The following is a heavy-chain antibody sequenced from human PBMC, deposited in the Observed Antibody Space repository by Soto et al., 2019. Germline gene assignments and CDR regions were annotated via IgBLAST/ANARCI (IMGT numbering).Heavy chain of an antibody. D-gene: IGHD3-22*01. V-gene: IGHV1-69*13. Sequence: SVKVSCKASGGTFSSYAISWVRQAPGQGLEWMGGIIPIFGTANYAQKFQGRVTITADESTSTAYMELSSLRSEDTAVYYCALTSYYDNNDLYGGAFDIWGQGTMVTV. CDR1: GGTFSSYA. CDR3: ALTSYYDNNDLYGGAFDI. J-gene: IGHJ3*02. CDR2: IIPIFGTA.